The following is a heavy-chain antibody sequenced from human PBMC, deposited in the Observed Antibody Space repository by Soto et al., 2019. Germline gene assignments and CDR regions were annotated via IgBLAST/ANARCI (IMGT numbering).Heavy chain of an antibody. CDR2: IYHDGST. CDR1: GGSVSSDSYY. V-gene: IGHV4-61*01. J-gene: IGHJ4*02. CDR3: AKDLHDSSGYYLDDWDY. Sequence: SETLSLTCTVSGGSVSSDSYYWSWIRQPPGKGLEWIGYIYHDGSTNHNPSLKSRVTISVHTSKTQFSLKLSSVTAADTAVYYCAKDLHDSSGYYLDDWDYWGQGTLVTVSS. D-gene: IGHD3-22*01.